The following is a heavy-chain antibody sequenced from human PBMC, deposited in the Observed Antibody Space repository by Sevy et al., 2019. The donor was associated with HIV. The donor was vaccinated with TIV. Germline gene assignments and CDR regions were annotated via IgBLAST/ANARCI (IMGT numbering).Heavy chain of an antibody. Sequence: GGSLRLSCAASGFTFSTYAMSWVRQAPGKGLEWVSGISDSGVTTYYSDSVKGRFPISRDNAKNTLYLQMNSLTAEDTAVYYCAKAGVRVGGTFDLFYFDYWGQGTLVTVSS. V-gene: IGHV3-23*01. CDR1: GFTFSTYA. CDR2: ISDSGVTT. J-gene: IGHJ4*02. CDR3: AKAGVRVGGTFDLFYFDY. D-gene: IGHD6-19*01.